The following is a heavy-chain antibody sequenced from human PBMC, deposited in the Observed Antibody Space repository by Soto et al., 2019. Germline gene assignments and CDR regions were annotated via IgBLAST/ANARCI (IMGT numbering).Heavy chain of an antibody. D-gene: IGHD3-22*01. CDR2: IYTSGST. J-gene: IGHJ6*02. V-gene: IGHV4-4*07. CDR3: ASTYYYDSSGYYYDYYGMDV. CDR1: GGSISSYY. Sequence: PSETLSLTCTVSGGSISSYYWSWIRQPAGKGREWIGRIYTSGSTNYNPSRKSRVTMSVDTSKNQFSLKLSSVTAADTAVYYCASTYYYDSSGYYYDYYGMDVWGQGTTVTVS.